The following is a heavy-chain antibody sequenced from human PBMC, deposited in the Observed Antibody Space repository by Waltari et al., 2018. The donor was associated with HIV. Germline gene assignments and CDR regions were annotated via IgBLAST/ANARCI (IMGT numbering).Heavy chain of an antibody. CDR2: MSPNSGNT. V-gene: IGHV1-8*01. CDR1: GYASSTYD. J-gene: IGHJ6*02. CDR3: ARGGSASMDV. Sequence: QVQLLQSGAQVKKPGASVKFSFKASGYASSTYDVNWVRQANGQWPEWMGWMSPNSGNTIYAQEFQGRVTMTRDTSKSTVYMELSSLTSEDTAVYYCARGGSASMDVWGQGTTVTVSS.